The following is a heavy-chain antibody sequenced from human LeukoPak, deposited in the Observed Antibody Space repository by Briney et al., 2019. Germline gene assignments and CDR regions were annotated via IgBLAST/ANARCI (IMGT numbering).Heavy chain of an antibody. V-gene: IGHV3-30*04. D-gene: IGHD3-22*01. CDR2: ISYEGNKE. J-gene: IGHJ5*02. CDR1: GFTFSNYV. CDR3: AREYFVGDSRGAPWFDP. Sequence: GGSLRLSCAGSGFTFSNYVMYWVRQAPGKGLEWVAVISYEGNKEDYAEPVKGRFTISRDISKSTLFLQMNSLRVEDTAVYSCAREYFVGDSRGAPWFDPRGQGTLVTVSS.